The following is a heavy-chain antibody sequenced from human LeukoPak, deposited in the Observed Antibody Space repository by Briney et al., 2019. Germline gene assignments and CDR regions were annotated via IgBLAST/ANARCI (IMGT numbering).Heavy chain of an antibody. D-gene: IGHD5-24*01. CDR3: AKEGRSLQTY. V-gene: IGHV3-7*03. CDR1: GFTFDNYA. J-gene: IGHJ4*02. CDR2: IKQDGGEK. Sequence: GGSLRLSCAASGFTFDNYAMHWVRQAPGKGLEWVANIKQDGGEKYYLDSVKGRFTISRDNAKNSLYLQMNSLRVEDTAAYYCAKEGRSLQTYWGQGTLVTVSS.